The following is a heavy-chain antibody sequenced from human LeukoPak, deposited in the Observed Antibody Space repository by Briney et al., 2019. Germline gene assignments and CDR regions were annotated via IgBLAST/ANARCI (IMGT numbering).Heavy chain of an antibody. D-gene: IGHD4-11*01. CDR2: INPSGGST. V-gene: IGHV1-46*01. Sequence: ASVKVSCKASGYTFTSYYIHWVRQAPGQGLEWMGIINPSGGSTNYAQKFQGRVTMTRDTSTSTVYMELSSLRSEDSAVYYCARWTTTYLDYWGQGTLVAVSS. CDR1: GYTFTSYY. J-gene: IGHJ4*02. CDR3: ARWTTTYLDY.